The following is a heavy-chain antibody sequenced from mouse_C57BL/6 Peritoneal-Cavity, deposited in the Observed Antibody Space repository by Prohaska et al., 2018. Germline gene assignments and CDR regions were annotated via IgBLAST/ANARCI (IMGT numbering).Heavy chain of an antibody. D-gene: IGHD1-1*01. CDR3: ASTDWYFDV. J-gene: IGHJ1*03. CDR1: GIDFSRYW. Sequence: EVKLLQSGGGLVQPGGSLKLSCAASGIDFSRYWMSWVRRAPGKGLEWIGEINPDSRTINYAPSLKEKFIISRDNAKNTLYLQMSKVRSEDTALYYCASTDWYFDVWCTGTTVTVSS. CDR2: INPDSRTI. V-gene: IGHV4-1*01.